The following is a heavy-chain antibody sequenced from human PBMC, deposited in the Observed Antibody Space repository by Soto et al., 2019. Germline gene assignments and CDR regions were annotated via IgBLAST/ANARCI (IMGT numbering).Heavy chain of an antibody. CDR2: LIPISDTT. Sequence: QVQLVQSGAEVKKPGSSVQVSCKASGGTFSSYAISWVRQAPGQGLEWMGGLIPISDTTNYAQKFQGRVTITADESTSTAYMELSSLRSEDTAVYYCARSQGSSTSLEIYYYYYYGMDVWGQGHTVTVSS. D-gene: IGHD2-2*01. CDR3: ARSQGSSTSLEIYYYYYYGMDV. V-gene: IGHV1-69*01. CDR1: GGTFSSYA. J-gene: IGHJ6*02.